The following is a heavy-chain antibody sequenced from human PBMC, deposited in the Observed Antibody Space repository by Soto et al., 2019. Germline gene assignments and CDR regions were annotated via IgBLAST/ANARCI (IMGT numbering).Heavy chain of an antibody. D-gene: IGHD3-9*01. CDR1: GFTFSTYA. CDR2: ISSVSVAI. V-gene: IGHV3-48*01. CDR3: AKDASPLRYFDWSPNKAFDI. J-gene: IGHJ3*02. Sequence: PGWSLRLSCAASGFTFSTYAMNGVRQAPGKGLKWVSYISSVSVAIYYADSVKGRFTISKDKSMNTVYLQMNSLRAEDTAVYYCAKDASPLRYFDWSPNKAFDIWGQGTMVTVSS.